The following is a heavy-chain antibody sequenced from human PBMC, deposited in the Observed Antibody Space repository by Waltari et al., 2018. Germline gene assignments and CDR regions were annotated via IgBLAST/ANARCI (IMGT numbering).Heavy chain of an antibody. Sequence: EVQLVESGGGLVQPGGSLRLSCAASGFTFSSCWMSWVRQAPGKGLEWVANIKQDGSEKYYVDSVKGRFTISRDNAKNSLYLQMNSLRAEDTAVYYCAREDWGDYWGQGTLVTVSS. CDR2: IKQDGSEK. CDR3: AREDWGDY. V-gene: IGHV3-7*04. D-gene: IGHD3-16*01. CDR1: GFTFSSCW. J-gene: IGHJ4*02.